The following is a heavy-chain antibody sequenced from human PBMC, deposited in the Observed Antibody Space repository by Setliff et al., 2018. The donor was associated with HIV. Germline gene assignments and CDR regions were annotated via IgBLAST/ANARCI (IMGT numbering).Heavy chain of an antibody. CDR2: IYSTGGT. V-gene: IGHV4-59*11. CDR1: GASISSHY. J-gene: IGHJ4*02. CDR3: AKGAGFYGDYTFDY. Sequence: SETLSLTCTVSGASISSHYWSWIRQSPGRELEWIGYIYSTGGTNYNPSLQSRVSISMDASKNKFSLKVTSVTSADTAVYYCAKGAGFYGDYTFDYWGQGHLVTVSS. D-gene: IGHD4-17*01.